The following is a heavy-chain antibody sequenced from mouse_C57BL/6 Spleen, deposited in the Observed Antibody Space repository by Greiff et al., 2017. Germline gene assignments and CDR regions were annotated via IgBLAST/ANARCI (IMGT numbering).Heavy chain of an antibody. CDR2: IDPSDSYT. CDR1: GYTFTSYW. V-gene: IGHV1-69*01. Sequence: QVQLQQPGAELVMPGASVKLSCKASGYTFTSYWMHWVKQRPGQGLEWIGEIDPSDSYTNYNQKFKGKSTLTVDKSSGTAYMQLSSLTSEDSAVYYCARGDTADAMDYWGQGTSVTVSS. CDR3: ARGDTADAMDY. J-gene: IGHJ4*01.